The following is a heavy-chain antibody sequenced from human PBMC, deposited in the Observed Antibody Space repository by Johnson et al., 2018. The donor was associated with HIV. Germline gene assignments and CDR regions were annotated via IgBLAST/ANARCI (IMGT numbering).Heavy chain of an antibody. J-gene: IGHJ3*02. D-gene: IGHD5-24*01. CDR1: GFTHRTYW. V-gene: IGHV3-7*03. CDR2: INQDGSEK. CDR3: VKVGLVGDGYNPSGAFDI. Sequence: VQLVESGGGLVQPGGSLRLSCAASGFTHRTYWMTWVRQAPGKGLEWVANINQDGSEKYYVDSVKGRFTISRDNAKNSLYLQMISLRAGDTAVYYCVKVGLVGDGYNPSGAFDIWGQGTMVTVSS.